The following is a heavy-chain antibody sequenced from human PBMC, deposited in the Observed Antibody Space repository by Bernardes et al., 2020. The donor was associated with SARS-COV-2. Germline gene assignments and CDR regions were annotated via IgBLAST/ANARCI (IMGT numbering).Heavy chain of an antibody. V-gene: IGHV4-34*01. D-gene: IGHD4-17*01. Sequence: GSLRLSCAASGFTFSSYAMHWVRQAPGKGLEWIGEINHSGSTNYNPSLKSRVTISVDTSKNQFSLKLSSVTAADTAVYYCARGLNDYGFSGFDPWGQGTLVTVSS. CDR1: GFTFSSYA. CDR2: INHSGST. J-gene: IGHJ5*02. CDR3: ARGLNDYGFSGFDP.